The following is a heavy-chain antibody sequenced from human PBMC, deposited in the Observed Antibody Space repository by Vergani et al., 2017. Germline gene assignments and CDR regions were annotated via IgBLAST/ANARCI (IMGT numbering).Heavy chain of an antibody. V-gene: IGHV4-59*01. Sequence: QVQLQESGPGLVKPSETLSLTCTVSGGSISSYYWSWIRQPPGKGLEWIGYIYYSGITNYNPSLKSRVTISVDTSKNQFSLKLSSVTAADTAVYYCTRDGPNYDFWGPDYWGQGTLVTVSS. D-gene: IGHD3-3*01. CDR2: IYYSGIT. J-gene: IGHJ4*02. CDR3: TRDGPNYDFWGPDY. CDR1: GGSISSYY.